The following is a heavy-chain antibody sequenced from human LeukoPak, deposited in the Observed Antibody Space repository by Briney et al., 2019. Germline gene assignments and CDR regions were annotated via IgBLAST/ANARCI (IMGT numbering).Heavy chain of an antibody. CDR1: GYTFTGYY. D-gene: IGHD6-6*01. Sequence: ASVKVSCKASGYTFTGYYMHWVRQAPGQGLEWVGWINPNSGGTNYAQKFQGRVTMTRDTSISTAYMELSRLRSDDTAVYYCAVEYSSSLPFDYWGPGTLVTVSS. CDR2: INPNSGGT. CDR3: AVEYSSSLPFDY. J-gene: IGHJ4*02. V-gene: IGHV1-2*02.